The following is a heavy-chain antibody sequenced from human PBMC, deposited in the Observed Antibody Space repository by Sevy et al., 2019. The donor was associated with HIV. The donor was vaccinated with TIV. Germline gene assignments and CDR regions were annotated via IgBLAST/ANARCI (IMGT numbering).Heavy chain of an antibody. CDR2: INPSGGST. CDR3: ARADYGSGSYSPYYYYYYGMDV. D-gene: IGHD3-10*01. CDR1: GYTFTSYY. Sequence: ASVKVSCKASGYTFTSYYMHWVRQAPGQGLEWMGIINPSGGSTSYAQKFQGRVTMTRDTSTSTVYMELSSLRSGDTAVYYCARADYGSGSYSPYYYYYYGMDVWGQGTTVTVSS. V-gene: IGHV1-46*01. J-gene: IGHJ6*02.